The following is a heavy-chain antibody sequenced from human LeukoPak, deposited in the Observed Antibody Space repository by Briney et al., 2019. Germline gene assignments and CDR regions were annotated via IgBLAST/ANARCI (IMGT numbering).Heavy chain of an antibody. V-gene: IGHV3-53*01. CDR2: IYSGGST. D-gene: IGHD4-17*01. CDR1: GFTVSSNY. J-gene: IGHJ4*02. CDR3: AGHDYGDYGDFDY. Sequence: GVSLRLSCAVSGFTVSSNYMSWVRQAPGKGLEWVSVIYSGGSTYHADSVKGRFTISRDDSKNTLYLQMNSLRAEDTAVYYCAGHDYGDYGDFDYWGQGTLVIVSS.